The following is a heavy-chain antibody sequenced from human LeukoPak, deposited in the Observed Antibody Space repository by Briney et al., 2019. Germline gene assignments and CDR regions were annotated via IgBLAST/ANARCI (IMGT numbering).Heavy chain of an antibody. J-gene: IGHJ4*02. V-gene: IGHV5-51*01. Sequence: GESLKISCKGSGYSFTSYWIGWVRQMPGKGLEWMGIIYPGDSDTRYSPSFHGQVTISADKSSSTAYLQWSSLKASDTAMYYCARHHRPLYSSSYYFDYWGQGTLVTVSS. D-gene: IGHD6-6*01. CDR2: IYPGDSDT. CDR1: GYSFTSYW. CDR3: ARHHRPLYSSSYYFDY.